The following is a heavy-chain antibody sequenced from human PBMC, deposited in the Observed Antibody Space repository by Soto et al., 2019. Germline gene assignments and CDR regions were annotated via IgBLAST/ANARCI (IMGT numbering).Heavy chain of an antibody. CDR1: GYSISSGYY. J-gene: IGHJ6*02. V-gene: IGHV4-38-2*01. CDR2: IYHSGST. CDR3: ARQGYCTNGVCYHYYYGMDV. Sequence: SETLSLTCAVSGYSISSGYYWGWIRQPPGKGLEWIGSIYHSGSTYYNPSLKSRVTISADTSKNQFSLKLSSVTAADTAVYYCARQGYCTNGVCYHYYYGMDVWGQGXTVTVYS. D-gene: IGHD2-8*01.